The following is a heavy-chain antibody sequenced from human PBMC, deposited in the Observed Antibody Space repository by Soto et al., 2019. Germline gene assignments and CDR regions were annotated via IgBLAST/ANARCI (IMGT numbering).Heavy chain of an antibody. CDR1: GFTFSTNYG. V-gene: IGHV3-23*01. CDR2: ISGSGDGI. Sequence: GGSLRLSCVGSGFTFSTNYGLAWVRQARGKGLEWVSSISGSGDGIAYADSVKGRFTISTDSSKNSLYLQMNSLRAEDTAVYYCARAAPFWVATISYFDYWGQGTLVTVSS. CDR3: ARAAPFWVATISYFDY. D-gene: IGHD5-12*01. J-gene: IGHJ4*02.